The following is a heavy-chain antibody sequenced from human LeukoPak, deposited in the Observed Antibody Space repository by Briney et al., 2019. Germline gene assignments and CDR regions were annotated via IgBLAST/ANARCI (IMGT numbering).Heavy chain of an antibody. J-gene: IGHJ4*02. CDR3: ARTAGHYFDY. CDR2: ITSTSDDM. V-gene: IGHV3-21*06. D-gene: IGHD2-21*02. Sequence: GGSLRLSCAASGFTFRGYSMNWVRQFPGKGLEWVSFITSTSDDMLYADSVKGRFTISSDNAKNTLYLQMNSLRAEDTAVYFCARTAGHYFDYWGQGSLLTVSS. CDR1: GFTFRGYS.